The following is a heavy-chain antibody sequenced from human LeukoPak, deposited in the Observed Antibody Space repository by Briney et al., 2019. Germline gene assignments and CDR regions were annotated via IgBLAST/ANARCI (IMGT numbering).Heavy chain of an antibody. Sequence: GGSLRLSCAASGFTFSSFGMHWVRQAPGEGLEWVAYIGYSGSDIYYADSVKGRFTISRDNSKNTVHLQLSSLRAADTALYSCARDLTERKYYIAFWGQGTVVTISS. D-gene: IGHD2-8*02. CDR2: IGYSGSDI. CDR3: ARDLTERKYYIAF. V-gene: IGHV3-30*02. J-gene: IGHJ4*02. CDR1: GFTFSSFG.